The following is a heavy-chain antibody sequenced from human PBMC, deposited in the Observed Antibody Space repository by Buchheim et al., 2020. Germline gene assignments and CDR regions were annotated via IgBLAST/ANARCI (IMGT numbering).Heavy chain of an antibody. J-gene: IGHJ4*02. CDR3: ASTYDYDTSGYYPFDY. CDR2: INSDGRST. V-gene: IGHV3-74*03. CDR1: GFTFSRYW. Sequence: EVQLVESGGGSVQPGGSLRLSCAGSGFTFSRYWMHWVRQAPGKGLVGVSRINSDGRSTTYADPVKGRFTISRDNAEKTLFLHMNSLSAEDTAVYYCASTYDYDTSGYYPFDYWGQGTL. D-gene: IGHD3-22*01.